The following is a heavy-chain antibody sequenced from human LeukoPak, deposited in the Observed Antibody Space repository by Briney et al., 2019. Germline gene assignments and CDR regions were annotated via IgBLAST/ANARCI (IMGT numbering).Heavy chain of an antibody. CDR3: AKARLGAVAANPPGY. V-gene: IGHV3-30*02. CDR2: IRYDGSNK. J-gene: IGHJ4*02. Sequence: GGSLRLSCAASGFTFSSYGMHWVRQVPGKGLEWVAFIRYDGSNKYYADSVKGRFTISRDNSKNTLYLQMNSLRAEDTAVYYCAKARLGAVAANPPGYWGQGTLVTVSS. CDR1: GFTFSSYG. D-gene: IGHD6-19*01.